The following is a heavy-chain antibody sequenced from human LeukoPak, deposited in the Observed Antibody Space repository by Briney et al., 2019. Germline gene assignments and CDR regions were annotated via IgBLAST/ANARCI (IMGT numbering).Heavy chain of an antibody. J-gene: IGHJ5*02. CDR1: GFTFSSYG. CDR3: AKGYSYGYP. D-gene: IGHD5-18*01. V-gene: IGHV3-33*06. Sequence: GGSLRLSCAASGFTFSSYGMHWVRQAPGKGLEWVAVIWYDGSNKYYADPVKGRFTISRDNSKNTLYLQMNSLRAEDTAVYYCAKGYSYGYPWGQGTLVTVSS. CDR2: IWYDGSNK.